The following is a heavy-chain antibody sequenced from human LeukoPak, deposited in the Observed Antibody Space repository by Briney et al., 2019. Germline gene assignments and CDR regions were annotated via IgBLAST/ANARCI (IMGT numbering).Heavy chain of an antibody. CDR2: LYDSGST. Sequence: PSETLSLTCTVSAGSISSSSYYWDWIRQPPGKGLEWIGNLYDSGSTHYNPSLRSRVTISADTSKNQYSLKLSSVTAADRGVYDCARHTRPRYSGYENAFDIWGQGTMITVSP. J-gene: IGHJ3*02. D-gene: IGHD5-12*01. V-gene: IGHV4-39*01. CDR3: ARHTRPRYSGYENAFDI. CDR1: AGSISSSSYY.